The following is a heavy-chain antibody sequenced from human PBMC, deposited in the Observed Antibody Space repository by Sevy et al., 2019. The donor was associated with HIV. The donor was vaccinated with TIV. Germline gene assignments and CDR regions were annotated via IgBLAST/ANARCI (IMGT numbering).Heavy chain of an antibody. CDR3: VKARRYRGAFDI. D-gene: IGHD5-12*01. Sequence: GGSLRLSCSASGFTFSSYAMHWVSQAPGKGLECVSAISSNGGSTYYADSVKGRFTISRDNSKNTLYLQMSSLRAEDTAVYYCVKARRYRGAFDIWGQGTMVTVSS. CDR1: GFTFSSYA. V-gene: IGHV3-64D*06. CDR2: ISSNGGST. J-gene: IGHJ3*02.